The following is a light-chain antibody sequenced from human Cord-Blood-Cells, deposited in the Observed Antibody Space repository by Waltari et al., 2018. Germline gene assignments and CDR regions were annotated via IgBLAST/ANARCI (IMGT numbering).Light chain of an antibody. V-gene: IGKV3-20*01. CDR2: GAS. Sequence: EIVLTLSPGTLSLSPGERATLSCRASQSVSSSYLAWYQQKPGQAPRLLIYGASSRATGIPDRFSGSGSGTDFTLTISRLEPEDFAVYYCQQYGSSRFGQGTKLEIK. J-gene: IGKJ2*01. CDR1: QSVSSSY. CDR3: QQYGSSR.